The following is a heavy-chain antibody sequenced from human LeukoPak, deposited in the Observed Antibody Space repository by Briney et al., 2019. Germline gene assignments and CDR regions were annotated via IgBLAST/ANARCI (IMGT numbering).Heavy chain of an antibody. J-gene: IGHJ4*02. D-gene: IGHD3-16*01. CDR1: GYTFTGYY. V-gene: IGHV1-2*04. CDR2: INPNSGGT. CDR3: ARGIMITFGGVQTLFGY. Sequence: ASVKVSCKASGYTFTGYYMHWVRQAPGQGLEWMGWINPNSGGTNYAQKFQGWVTMTRDTSISTAYMELSRLRSDDTAVYYCARGIMITFGGVQTLFGYWGQGTLVTVSS.